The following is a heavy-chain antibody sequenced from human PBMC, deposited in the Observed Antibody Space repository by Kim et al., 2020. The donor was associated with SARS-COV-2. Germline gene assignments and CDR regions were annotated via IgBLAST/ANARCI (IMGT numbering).Heavy chain of an antibody. CDR3: AKRYCSSTSCYGGIY. CDR2: ISWNSGSI. CDR1: GFTFDDYA. J-gene: IGHJ4*02. Sequence: GGSLRLSCAASGFTFDDYAMHWVRQAPGKGLEWVSGISWNSGSIGYADSVKGRFTISRDNAKNSLYLQMNSLRAEDTALYYCAKRYCSSTSCYGGIYWGQGTLVTVSS. V-gene: IGHV3-9*01. D-gene: IGHD2-2*01.